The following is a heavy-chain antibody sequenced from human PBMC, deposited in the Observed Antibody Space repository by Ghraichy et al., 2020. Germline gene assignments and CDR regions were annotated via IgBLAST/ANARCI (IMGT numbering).Heavy chain of an antibody. CDR3: ARDPGGYSSSWIDWIFDY. CDR1: GYTFTSYA. D-gene: IGHD6-13*01. J-gene: IGHJ4*02. Sequence: SVKVSCKASGYTFTSYAMHWVRQAPGQRLEWMGWINAGNGNTKYSQKFQGRVTITRDTSASTAYMELSSLRSEDTAVYYCARDPGGYSSSWIDWIFDYWGQGTLVTVSS. CDR2: INAGNGNT. V-gene: IGHV1-3*01.